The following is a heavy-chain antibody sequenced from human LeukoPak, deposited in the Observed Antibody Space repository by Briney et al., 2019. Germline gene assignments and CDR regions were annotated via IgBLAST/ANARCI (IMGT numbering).Heavy chain of an antibody. Sequence: PSETLSLTCAVSGYSISSGYYWGWIRQAPGKGLEWIGNIYRSGSTYYNPSLKSRVTISVDTSKNQFSLKLSSVTAADTAVYYCASRPRVHDILTGYFDYWGQGTLVAVSS. J-gene: IGHJ4*02. CDR3: ASRPRVHDILTGYFDY. CDR2: IYRSGST. D-gene: IGHD3-9*01. CDR1: GYSISSGYY. V-gene: IGHV4-38-2*01.